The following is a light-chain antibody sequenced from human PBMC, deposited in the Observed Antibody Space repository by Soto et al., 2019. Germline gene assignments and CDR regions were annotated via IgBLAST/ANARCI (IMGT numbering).Light chain of an antibody. J-gene: IGLJ2*01. CDR1: SSNIGAGYD. CDR2: GDN. CDR3: QSYDSSLSAL. V-gene: IGLV1-40*01. Sequence: QSALTQPPSVSGAPGQRVTISCTGSSSNIGAGYDVYWYQQLPRTAPKLLIYGDNNRPSGVPDRFSGSKSGTSASLAITGLQAEDEADYYCQSYDSSLSALFGGGTKLTVL.